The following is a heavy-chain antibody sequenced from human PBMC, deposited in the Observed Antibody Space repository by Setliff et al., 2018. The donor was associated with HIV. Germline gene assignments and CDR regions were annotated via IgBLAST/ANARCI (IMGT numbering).Heavy chain of an antibody. J-gene: IGHJ3*02. V-gene: IGHV1-18*01. CDR1: GYSFTNYG. Sequence: ASVKVSCKDSGYSFTNYGISWVRQAPGQGLEWMGWVSSYNDNTNYALNLQGRVTMTTDTSTSTAYMELSSLRSDDTAVYYGARDDVVYCSGGSCYHLFDTFDIWGQGTVVTVSS. D-gene: IGHD2-15*01. CDR3: ARDDVVYCSGGSCYHLFDTFDI. CDR2: VSSYNDNT.